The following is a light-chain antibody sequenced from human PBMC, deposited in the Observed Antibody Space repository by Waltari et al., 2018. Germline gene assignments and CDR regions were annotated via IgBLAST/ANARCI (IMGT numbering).Light chain of an antibody. V-gene: IGLV1-47*01. Sequence: QSVLTQPPSASGTPGQRVTISCSGSSSNTGSNYVYWYQQLPGTAPKLLIYRNNQRPSWVPDRFSGAKSGTSASLAISGLRSEDEADYYCAAWDDSLSGWVFGGGTKLTVL. J-gene: IGLJ3*02. CDR3: AAWDDSLSGWV. CDR1: SSNTGSNY. CDR2: RNN.